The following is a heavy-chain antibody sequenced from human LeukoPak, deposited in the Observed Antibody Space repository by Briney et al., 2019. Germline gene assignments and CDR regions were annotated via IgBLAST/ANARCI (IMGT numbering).Heavy chain of an antibody. Sequence: GGSLRLSCAVSGFTFNYYWMTWVRQAPGKGLEWVANINQDGSEKNYVDSVRGRFTISRDNAKNSLYLQMNSLRAEDTAVYYCARDRYYDSSGFFSDAFDIWGQGTMVTVSS. V-gene: IGHV3-7*01. CDR3: ARDRYYDSSGFFSDAFDI. CDR1: GFTFNYYW. CDR2: INQDGSEK. D-gene: IGHD3-22*01. J-gene: IGHJ3*02.